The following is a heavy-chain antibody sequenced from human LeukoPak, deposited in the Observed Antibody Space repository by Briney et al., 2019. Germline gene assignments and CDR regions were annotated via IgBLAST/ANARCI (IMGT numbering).Heavy chain of an antibody. CDR2: INGNSGGT. V-gene: IGHV1-2*02. J-gene: IGHJ5*02. CDR1: GYTFTGYY. CDR3: ARGDDYIWGSAFNWFDP. Sequence: ASVNVSYKASGYTFTGYYMHWVRQAPGQGLEWMGWINGNSGGTKYAQKFQGRVTMTRDTSISTAYMELNRPRSDDTAVYYCARGDDYIWGSAFNWFDPWGQGTLVTVSS. D-gene: IGHD3-16*01.